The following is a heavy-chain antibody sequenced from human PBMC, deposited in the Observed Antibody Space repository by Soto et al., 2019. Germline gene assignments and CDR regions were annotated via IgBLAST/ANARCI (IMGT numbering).Heavy chain of an antibody. Sequence: QVQLQESGPGLVKPSQTLSLTCTVSGGSISSGGYYWSWLRQHPGKGLEWIGYIYYSGSTYYNPSLKSRVTISVDTSKNQFSLKLSSVTAADTAVYYCARVCGGDCHYGMDVWGQGTTVTVSS. J-gene: IGHJ6*02. CDR2: IYYSGST. CDR1: GGSISSGGYY. CDR3: ARVCGGDCHYGMDV. D-gene: IGHD2-21*02. V-gene: IGHV4-31*03.